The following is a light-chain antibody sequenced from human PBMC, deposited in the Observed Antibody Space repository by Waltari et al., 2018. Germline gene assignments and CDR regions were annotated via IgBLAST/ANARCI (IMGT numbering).Light chain of an antibody. CDR1: SSEVGAYDY. J-gene: IGLJ2*01. CDR3: SSYAGTDNFVV. V-gene: IGLV2-8*01. Sequence: QSALTQPPSASGSPGQSVTISCPGTSSEVGAYDYVSWYQHHPDKAPKLIIFGVNTVPSGVPDRFSGSKSGNTASLTVSGLQAEDEADYYCSSYAGTDNFVVFGGGTKLTVL. CDR2: GVN.